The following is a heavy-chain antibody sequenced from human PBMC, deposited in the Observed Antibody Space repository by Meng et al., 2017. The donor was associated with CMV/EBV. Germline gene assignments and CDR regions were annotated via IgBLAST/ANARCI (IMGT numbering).Heavy chain of an antibody. CDR3: AGGIAAAGTRYFDY. J-gene: IGHJ4*02. Sequence: GPLQRWGELLFKSSGTLHVAFAGSGWSFSGYYWSWIRQPPGKGLEWIGEINHSGSTNYNPSLKSRVTISVDTSKNQFSLKLSSVTAADTAVYYCAGGIAAAGTRYFDYWGQGTLVTVSS. CDR2: INHSGST. D-gene: IGHD6-13*01. V-gene: IGHV4-34*01. CDR1: GWSFSGYY.